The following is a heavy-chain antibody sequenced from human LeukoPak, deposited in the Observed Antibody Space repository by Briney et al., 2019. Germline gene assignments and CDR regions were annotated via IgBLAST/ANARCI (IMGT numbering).Heavy chain of an antibody. Sequence: PSETLSLTCAVYGGSFSGYYWSWIRQPPGKGLEWIGEINHSGSTNYSPSLKSRVTISVDTSKNQFSLKLSSVTTADTAVYYCARVTGYSSGWYPLGAFDIWGQGTMVTVSS. CDR2: INHSGST. J-gene: IGHJ3*02. D-gene: IGHD6-19*01. V-gene: IGHV4-34*01. CDR3: ARVTGYSSGWYPLGAFDI. CDR1: GGSFSGYY.